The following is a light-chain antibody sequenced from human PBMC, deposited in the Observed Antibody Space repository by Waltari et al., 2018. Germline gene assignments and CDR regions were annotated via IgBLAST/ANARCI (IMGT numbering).Light chain of an antibody. CDR3: QSFDSNVRGGVV. CDR1: SSNIGAGHD. CDR2: GNN. J-gene: IGLJ3*02. Sequence: QSILTQPTSVSGAPGQRVTISCTGSSSNIGAGHDVPWYQSFPGTAPKLLLYGNNNRPSGVPDRFSGSKSGSSASLAINGLQAEDEADYYCQSFDSNVRGGVVFGGGTKVTVL. V-gene: IGLV1-40*01.